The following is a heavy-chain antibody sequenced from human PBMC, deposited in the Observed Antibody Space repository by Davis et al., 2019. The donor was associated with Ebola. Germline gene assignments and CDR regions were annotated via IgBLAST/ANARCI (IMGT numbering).Heavy chain of an antibody. D-gene: IGHD1-26*01. CDR3: ARGGSSGSYAYFDY. V-gene: IGHV3-7*01. Sequence: GESLKISCASSGFTFSSYWMSWVRQAPGKGLEWVANIKQDGSEKYYVDSVKGRFTISRENAKNSLYLQMNSLRAGDTAVYYCARGGSSGSYAYFDYWGQGTLVTVSS. CDR2: IKQDGSEK. CDR1: GFTFSSYW. J-gene: IGHJ4*02.